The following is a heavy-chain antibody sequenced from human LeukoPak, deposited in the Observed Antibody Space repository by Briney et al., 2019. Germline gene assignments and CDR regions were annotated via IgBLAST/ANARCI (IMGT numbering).Heavy chain of an antibody. Sequence: PGWSLRLSCAASGFTFSSYGMHWVRQAPGKGLEWVAVIWYDGSNKYYADSVKGRFTISRDNSKNTLYLQMNSLRAEDTAVYYCARPAVQNRDQLLYYFDYWGQGTLVTVSS. CDR3: ARPAVQNRDQLLYYFDY. D-gene: IGHD2-2*01. V-gene: IGHV3-33*01. CDR2: IWYDGSNK. J-gene: IGHJ4*02. CDR1: GFTFSSYG.